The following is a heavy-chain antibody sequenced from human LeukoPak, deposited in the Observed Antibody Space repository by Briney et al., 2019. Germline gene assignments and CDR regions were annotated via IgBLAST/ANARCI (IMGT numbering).Heavy chain of an antibody. J-gene: IGHJ4*02. CDR1: GGSISSYY. Sequence: KSSQTLSLTCTGSGGSISSYYWSWIRQPPGKGLEWIGYIYYSGSTNYNPSLKSRVTISVDTSKNQFSLKLSSVTAADTAVYYCASHTDADAELDYWGQGTLVTVSS. CDR2: IYYSGST. D-gene: IGHD1-14*01. V-gene: IGHV4-59*08. CDR3: ASHTDADAELDY.